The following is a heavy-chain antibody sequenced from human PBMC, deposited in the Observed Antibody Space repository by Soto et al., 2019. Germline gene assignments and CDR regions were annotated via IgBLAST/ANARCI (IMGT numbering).Heavy chain of an antibody. CDR2: ISSDGSSK. D-gene: IGHD1-20*01. Sequence: QVQMVESGGGVVPPGRSLRLSCAAYGFTFTDHAIHWFRQAPGRGLEWVALISSDGSSKYFADSVKGRFTVSRDNSKNPLSLHLTSLRTEDTNVYYCTTQGIRARKYHHRDLDAWGKGKTVTVYS. CDR1: GFTFTDHA. CDR3: TTQGIRARKYHHRDLDA. J-gene: IGHJ6*03. V-gene: IGHV3-30-3*01.